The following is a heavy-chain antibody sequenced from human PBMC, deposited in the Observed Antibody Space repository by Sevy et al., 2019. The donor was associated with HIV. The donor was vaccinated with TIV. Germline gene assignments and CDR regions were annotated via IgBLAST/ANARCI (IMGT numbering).Heavy chain of an antibody. CDR2: ISSSSSTI. CDR1: GFTFSSYS. D-gene: IGHD2-15*01. Sequence: GGSLRLSCAASGFTFSSYSMNWVRQAPGKGLEWVSYISSSSSTIYYADSVKGRFTISRDNAKNSLYLQMNSLRDEDTAVYYCARVRVLKEVVVEGWFDPWGQGTLVTVSS. J-gene: IGHJ5*02. CDR3: ARVRVLKEVVVEGWFDP. V-gene: IGHV3-48*02.